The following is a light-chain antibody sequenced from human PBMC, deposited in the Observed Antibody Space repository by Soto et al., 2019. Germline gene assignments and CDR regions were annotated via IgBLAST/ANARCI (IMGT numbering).Light chain of an antibody. Sequence: HSALTQPRSVSGSPGQSVTISCTGTSSDVGGYNYVSWYQQHPGKAPKLMIDDVDKRPSGVPDRFSGYKAGNTAPLTISGLQAEDEADYYCCSYAGSYTYVFGTGTKVTVL. CDR2: DVD. CDR3: CSYAGSYTYV. V-gene: IGLV2-11*02. J-gene: IGLJ1*01. CDR1: SSDVGGYNY.